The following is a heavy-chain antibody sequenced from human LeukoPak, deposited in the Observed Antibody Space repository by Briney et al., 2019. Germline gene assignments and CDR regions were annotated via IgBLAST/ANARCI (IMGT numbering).Heavy chain of an antibody. V-gene: IGHV1-18*01. J-gene: IGHJ5*02. CDR2: ISAYNGNT. Sequence: ASVNVSCKASGYTFTSYGISWVRQAPGQGLEWMGWISAYNGNTNYAQKFQGRVTITTDESTSTAYMELSSLRSEDTAVYYCARDQTGTTKYNWFDPWGQGTLVTVSS. D-gene: IGHD1-1*01. CDR1: GYTFTSYG. CDR3: ARDQTGTTKYNWFDP.